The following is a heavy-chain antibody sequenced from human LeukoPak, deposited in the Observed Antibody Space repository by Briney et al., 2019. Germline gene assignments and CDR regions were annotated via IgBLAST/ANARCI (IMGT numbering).Heavy chain of an antibody. D-gene: IGHD4-17*01. Sequence: KPSETLSLTCAVYGGSFSGYYWSWIRQPPGKGLEWIGEINHSGSTNYNPSLKSRVTISVDTSKNQFSLKLSSVTAADTAVYYCARNSRGYGDYLYYFDYWGQGTLVTVSS. CDR1: GGSFSGYY. V-gene: IGHV4-34*01. CDR2: INHSGST. J-gene: IGHJ4*02. CDR3: ARNSRGYGDYLYYFDY.